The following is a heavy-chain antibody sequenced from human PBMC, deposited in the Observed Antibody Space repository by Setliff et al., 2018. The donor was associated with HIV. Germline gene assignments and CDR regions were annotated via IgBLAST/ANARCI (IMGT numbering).Heavy chain of an antibody. CDR1: GGSIRSSSYY. J-gene: IGHJ4*02. Sequence: SETLSLTCTVSGGSIRSSSYYWAWLRQSPGKGLEWIGSMFYSGRTYHNPSLKSRVTISIDTSKNQFSLKLSSVTAADTAVYCCATYSASWPDYWGQGTLVTVSS. CDR2: MFYSGRT. CDR3: ATYSASWPDY. D-gene: IGHD6-13*01. V-gene: IGHV4-39*01.